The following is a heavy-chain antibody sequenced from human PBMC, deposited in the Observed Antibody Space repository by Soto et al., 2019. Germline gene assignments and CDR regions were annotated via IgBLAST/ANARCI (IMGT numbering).Heavy chain of an antibody. D-gene: IGHD3-10*01. J-gene: IGHJ3*02. CDR1: GFTFSSYA. CDR3: AKDRSVLLWFGELYHDAFDI. CDR2: ISGSGGST. V-gene: IGHV3-23*01. Sequence: GGSLRLSCAASGFTFSSYAMSWVRQAPGKGLEWVSAISGSGGSTYYADSVKGRFTISRDNSKNTLYLQVNSLRAEDTAVYYCAKDRSVLLWFGELYHDAFDIWGQGTMVTVSS.